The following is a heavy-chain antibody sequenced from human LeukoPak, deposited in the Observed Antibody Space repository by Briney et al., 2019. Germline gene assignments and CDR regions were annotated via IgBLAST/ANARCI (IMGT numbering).Heavy chain of an antibody. V-gene: IGHV3-48*04. CDR3: ASHLSGVTGYTYGRGIDF. CDR1: GFTFSRYS. J-gene: IGHJ4*02. Sequence: SGGCLRLSCADSGFTFSRYSMNWVGQAPGKGLEWVSYISSSSSTIYYADSVKGRFTISRDNAKKSVYLQMKRLRAEDRAVYYCASHLSGVTGYTYGRGIDFWGQGTLVTVSS. CDR2: ISSSSSTI. D-gene: IGHD5-18*01.